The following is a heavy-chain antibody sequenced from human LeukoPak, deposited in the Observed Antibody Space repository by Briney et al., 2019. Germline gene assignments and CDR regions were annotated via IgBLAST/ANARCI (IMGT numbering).Heavy chain of an antibody. V-gene: IGHV1-46*01. CDR3: ARDPDLPYYYDSSGYQSFSDY. Sequence: EASVKVSCKASGYTFTSYYMHWVRQAPGQGLEWMGIINPSGGSTSYAQKFQGRVTMTRDTSTSTVYMELSSLRSEDTAVYYCARDPDLPYYYDSSGYQSFSDYWGQGTLVTVSS. CDR1: GYTFTSYY. CDR2: INPSGGST. D-gene: IGHD3-22*01. J-gene: IGHJ4*02.